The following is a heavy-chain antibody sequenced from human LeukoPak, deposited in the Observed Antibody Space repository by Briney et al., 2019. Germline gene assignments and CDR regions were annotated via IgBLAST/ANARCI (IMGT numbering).Heavy chain of an antibody. CDR2: IKEDGSDK. Sequence: QPGGSLILSCAASGFTFGSYWMSWVRQAPGKRLEWVATIKEDGSDKHYVDSVKGRFTISRDNVKNSVYLQMNSLGAEDTAVYYCAREKNLGTWGQGTLVTVPS. CDR1: GFTFGSYW. CDR3: AREKNLGT. D-gene: IGHD1-14*01. V-gene: IGHV3-7*05. J-gene: IGHJ4*02.